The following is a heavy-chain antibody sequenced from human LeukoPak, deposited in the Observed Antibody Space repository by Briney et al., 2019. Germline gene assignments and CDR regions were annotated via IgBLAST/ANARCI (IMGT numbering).Heavy chain of an antibody. D-gene: IGHD3-22*01. V-gene: IGHV4-59*12. CDR2: IYYSGST. CDR3: ARVYYYDSSGYYMPVGWFDP. J-gene: IGHJ5*02. Sequence: PSETLSLTCTVSGGSISSYYWSWIRQPPGKGLEWIGYIYYSGSTNYNPSLKSRVTISVDTSKNQFSLKLSSVTAADTAVYYCARVYYYDSSGYYMPVGWFDPWGQGTLVTVSS. CDR1: GGSISSYY.